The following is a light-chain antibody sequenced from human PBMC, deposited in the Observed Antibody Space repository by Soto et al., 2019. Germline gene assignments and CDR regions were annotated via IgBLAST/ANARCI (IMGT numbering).Light chain of an antibody. CDR3: QQLNSFPVT. J-gene: IGKJ5*01. CDR2: AAG. V-gene: IGKV1-9*01. Sequence: DILLTQAPSFLSASPADRVSITSRASQAISSYLAWYQQKPGRAPKLLSYAAGTLQSGVPSRFSGSGSGTEFTLTITSLQLEEVATDYCQQLNSFPVTSGQGTRLE. CDR1: QAISSY.